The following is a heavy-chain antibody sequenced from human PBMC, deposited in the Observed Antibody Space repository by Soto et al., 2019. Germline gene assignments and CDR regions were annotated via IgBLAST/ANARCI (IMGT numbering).Heavy chain of an antibody. Sequence: EVQVVESGGGLVKPGGSLRLSCAASGFTFGSYSMNWVRQAPGKGLEWVSSISSISAYIYYADPVKGRFTTSRDNAKNSLYLQMNSLRAEDTAIYYCARVGSGDYYYSVDVWAKGTTVTVSS. CDR2: ISSISAYI. CDR1: GFTFGSYS. D-gene: IGHD1-26*01. V-gene: IGHV3-21*06. CDR3: ARVGSGDYYYSVDV. J-gene: IGHJ6*03.